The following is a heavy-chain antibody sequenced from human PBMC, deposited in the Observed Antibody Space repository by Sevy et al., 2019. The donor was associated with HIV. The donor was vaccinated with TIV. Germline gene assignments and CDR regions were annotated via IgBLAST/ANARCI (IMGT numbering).Heavy chain of an antibody. CDR2: VNAGNGDT. Sequence: ASVKVSCKASGYSFTSYIMHWVRQAPGQRLEWIGWVNAGNGDTKYSQKFQGRVTITRDTSASTAYMELNSLRSEDTAVYYCAKDFCSGGSCYSAFVYWGQGTLVTVSS. CDR3: AKDFCSGGSCYSAFVY. CDR1: GYSFTSYI. V-gene: IGHV1-3*01. J-gene: IGHJ4*02. D-gene: IGHD2-15*01.